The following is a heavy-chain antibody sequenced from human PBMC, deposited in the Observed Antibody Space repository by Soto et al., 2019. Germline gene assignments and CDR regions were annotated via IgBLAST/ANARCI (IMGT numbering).Heavy chain of an antibody. J-gene: IGHJ3*02. V-gene: IGHV3-48*01. CDR1: GFTFSSYS. D-gene: IGHD2-2*01. CDR3: ARIGGRCSSTSCHAGDAFDI. CDR2: ISSSSSTI. Sequence: EVQLVESGGGLVQPGGSLRLSCAASGFTFSSYSINWVRQAPGKGLEWVSYISSSSSTIYYADSVKGRFTISRDNAKNSLYLQMNSLRAEDTAVYYCARIGGRCSSTSCHAGDAFDIWGQGTMVTVSS.